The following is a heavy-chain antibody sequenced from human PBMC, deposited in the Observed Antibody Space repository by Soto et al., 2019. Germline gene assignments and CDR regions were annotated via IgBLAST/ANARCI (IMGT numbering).Heavy chain of an antibody. D-gene: IGHD3-3*01. CDR1: GGSISSSNW. CDR3: ARSLDFWSGYSPRAFEP. Sequence: PSETLSLTCAVSGGSISSSNWCSCVRQPPGKGLEWIGEIYHSGSTNYNPSLKSRVTISVDKSKNQFSLKLSSVTAADTAVYYCARSLDFWSGYSPRAFEPWGQGTLVTVSS. V-gene: IGHV4-4*02. CDR2: IYHSGST. J-gene: IGHJ5*02.